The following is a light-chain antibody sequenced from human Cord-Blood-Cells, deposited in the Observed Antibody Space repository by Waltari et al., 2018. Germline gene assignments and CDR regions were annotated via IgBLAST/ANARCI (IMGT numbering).Light chain of an antibody. Sequence: QSALTQPRSVSGSPGQAVTISCTGTSSDVGGYNYVSWYQQHPGKAPKLMIYDVSKRPSGVPVRFSGSKSGNTASLTISGLQAEDEADYYCCSYAGSEVFGGGTKLTVL. CDR1: SSDVGGYNY. CDR3: CSYAGSEV. J-gene: IGLJ3*02. CDR2: DVS. V-gene: IGLV2-11*01.